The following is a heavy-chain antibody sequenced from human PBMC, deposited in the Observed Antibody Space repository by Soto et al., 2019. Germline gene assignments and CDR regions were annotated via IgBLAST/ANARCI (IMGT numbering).Heavy chain of an antibody. V-gene: IGHV1-8*01. CDR2: INPNNGNT. D-gene: IGHD3-10*01. Sequence: QVQLVQSGTEVKKPGASVKVSCKASGYTFTSYDINWVRQATGQGLEWMGWINPNNGNTGYAQKFQGRVTMTRDTSISTAYMELSSLRSEDTAVYFCARTSSATRGGFDPRGQGTLVTVSS. J-gene: IGHJ5*02. CDR1: GYTFTSYD. CDR3: ARTSSATRGGFDP.